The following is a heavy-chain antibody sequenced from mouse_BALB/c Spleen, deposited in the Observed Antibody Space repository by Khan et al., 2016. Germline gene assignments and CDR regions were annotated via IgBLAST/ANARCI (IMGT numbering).Heavy chain of an antibody. J-gene: IGHJ4*01. Sequence: EVQLVESGGGLVQPKGSLKLSCAASGFTFNTYAMNWVRQAPGKGLEWVARIRSKSDNYATYYADSVKDRFTISRDDSQSMLYLQMNNLKTEDTAMYYCGGYDYDYWGQGISVTVSS. CDR1: GFTFNTYA. V-gene: IGHV10-1*02. CDR3: GGYDYDY. D-gene: IGHD2-4*01. CDR2: IRSKSDNYAT.